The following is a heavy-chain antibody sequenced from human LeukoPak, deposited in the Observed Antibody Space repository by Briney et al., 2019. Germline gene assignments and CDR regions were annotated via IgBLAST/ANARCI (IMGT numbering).Heavy chain of an antibody. CDR2: IYHTGST. CDR1: GGSINSGGYY. CDR3: ARARLPDYDFWSGYPGYYFDY. Sequence: PSQTLSLTCTVSGGSINSGGYYWSWIRQPPGKGLEWIGYIYHTGSTYYNASLKSRVAISVDRSKNQFSLKLSSVTAADTAVYYCARARLPDYDFWSGYPGYYFDYWGQGTLVTVSS. D-gene: IGHD3-3*01. J-gene: IGHJ4*02. V-gene: IGHV4-30-2*01.